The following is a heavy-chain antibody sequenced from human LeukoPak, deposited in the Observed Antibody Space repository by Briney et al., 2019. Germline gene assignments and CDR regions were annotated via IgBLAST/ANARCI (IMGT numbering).Heavy chain of an antibody. CDR3: ATPMANTFDAFDI. Sequence: ASVKVSCKPSGYIFRNYDINWVRQAPGQGREWMGWMNRENGNTGYAQKFHGRVTMTRHAPTNTAYMELTSLRSEDTAVYFCATPMANTFDAFDIWGQGSRVTVSS. D-gene: IGHD5-24*01. V-gene: IGHV1-8*01. CDR1: GYIFRNYD. CDR2: MNRENGNT. J-gene: IGHJ3*02.